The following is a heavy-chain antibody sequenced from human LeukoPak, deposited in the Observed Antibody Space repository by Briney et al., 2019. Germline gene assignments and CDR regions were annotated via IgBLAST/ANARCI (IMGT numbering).Heavy chain of an antibody. CDR2: ISYDGGNK. CDR1: GFTFSSYG. CDR3: AKDLGSSGYYVDY. D-gene: IGHD3-22*01. V-gene: IGHV3-30*18. Sequence: GRSLRLSCAASGFTFSSYGMHWVRQAPGKGLEWVAVISYDGGNKYYADSVKGRFTISRDNSKNTLYLQMNSLRAEDTAVYYCAKDLGSSGYYVDYWGQGTLVTVSS. J-gene: IGHJ4*02.